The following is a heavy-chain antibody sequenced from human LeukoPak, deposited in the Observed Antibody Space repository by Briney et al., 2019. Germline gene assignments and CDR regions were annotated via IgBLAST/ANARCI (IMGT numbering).Heavy chain of an antibody. CDR3: ARLDSSGWYGRGDY. V-gene: IGHV5-51*01. Sequence: GESLKISCKGSGYTFTTYWIGWVRQTPGKGLESMGVIYPGDSDTRYSPSFQGQVTMSADKSISTAYLQWSSLKASDTAMYYCARLDSSGWYGRGDYWGQGTLVTVSS. CDR2: IYPGDSDT. CDR1: GYTFTTYW. J-gene: IGHJ4*02. D-gene: IGHD6-19*01.